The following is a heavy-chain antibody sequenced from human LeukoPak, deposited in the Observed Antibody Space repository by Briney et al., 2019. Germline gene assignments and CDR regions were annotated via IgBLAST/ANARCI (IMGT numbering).Heavy chain of an antibody. CDR3: VKLKGPSCAHYSFES. CDR1: GFTFSSYG. CDR2: IGGSGSST. D-gene: IGHD3-16*01. V-gene: IGHV3-23*01. J-gene: IGHJ4*02. Sequence: GGSLRLSCAASGFTFSSYGMAWVRQAPGQGLEWVSYIGGSGSSTYYADSVKGRFTVSRDNSKNTLDLQMNSLRVEDTAIYYCVKLKGPSCAHYSFESWGQGTLVTVAS.